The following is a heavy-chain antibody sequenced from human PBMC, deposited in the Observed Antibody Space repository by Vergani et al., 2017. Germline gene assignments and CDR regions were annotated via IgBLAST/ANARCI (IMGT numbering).Heavy chain of an antibody. Sequence: EVQLVESGGGLVKPGGSLRFSCAASGFTFSSYSMNWVRQAPGKGLEWVSSISSSSSYIYYADSVKGRFTISRDNAKNSLYLQMNSLRAEDTAVYYCARGRITFGGVIVPTIYFDYWGQGTLVTVSS. CDR2: ISSSSSYI. D-gene: IGHD3-16*02. CDR1: GFTFSSYS. J-gene: IGHJ4*02. V-gene: IGHV3-21*01. CDR3: ARGRITFGGVIVPTIYFDY.